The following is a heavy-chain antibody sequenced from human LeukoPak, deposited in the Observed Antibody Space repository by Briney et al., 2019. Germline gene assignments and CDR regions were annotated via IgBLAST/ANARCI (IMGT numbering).Heavy chain of an antibody. CDR1: GFTFDDYA. J-gene: IGHJ4*02. V-gene: IGHV3-9*01. CDR2: ISWNSGSI. D-gene: IGHD5-12*01. CDR3: AKDFYSGYGGFFGY. Sequence: PGGSLRLSCAASGFTFDDYAMHWVRQAPGKGLEWVSGISWNSGSIGYADSVKGRFTISRDNAKNSLYLQMNSLRAEDTALYYCAKDFYSGYGGFFGYWGQGTLVTVSS.